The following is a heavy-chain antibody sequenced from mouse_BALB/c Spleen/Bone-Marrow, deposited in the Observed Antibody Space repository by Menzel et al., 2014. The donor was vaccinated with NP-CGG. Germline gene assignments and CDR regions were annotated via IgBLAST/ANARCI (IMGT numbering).Heavy chain of an antibody. CDR2: ISDGGSYT. Sequence: EVQGVESGGGLVKPGGSLKLSCAASGFTFSGYYMYWVRRTPEKRLEWVATISDGGSYTYYPDSVKGRFTISRDNAKNNLYLQMSSLKSEDTAMYYCARGSSYFDYWGQGTTLTVSS. J-gene: IGHJ2*01. CDR3: ARGSSYFDY. CDR1: GFTFSGYY. D-gene: IGHD1-1*01. V-gene: IGHV5-4*02.